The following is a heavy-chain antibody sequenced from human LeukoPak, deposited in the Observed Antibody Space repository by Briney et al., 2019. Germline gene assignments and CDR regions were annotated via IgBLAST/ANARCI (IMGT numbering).Heavy chain of an antibody. D-gene: IGHD2-15*01. J-gene: IGHJ5*02. Sequence: ASVKVSCKASGYSFTSYGINWVRQAPGQGLEWMGWINPNSGGTNYAQKFQGRVTMTRDTSISTAYMELSRLRSDDTAVYYCARDHCSGGSCYWPFDPWGQGTLVTVSS. V-gene: IGHV1-2*02. CDR2: INPNSGGT. CDR1: GYSFTSYG. CDR3: ARDHCSGGSCYWPFDP.